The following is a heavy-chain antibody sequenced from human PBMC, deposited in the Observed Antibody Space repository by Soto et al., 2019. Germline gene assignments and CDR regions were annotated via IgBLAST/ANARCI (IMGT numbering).Heavy chain of an antibody. D-gene: IGHD2-2*01. CDR3: ARGGGSTKVDY. V-gene: IGHV4-31*03. CDR1: GGSITSSGYY. Sequence: QVQLQESGPGLVKPSQTLSLTCTVSGGSITSSGYYWSWIRQHPGEGLEWIGFTSNSGSTSYNPSLKSRVTMSVDTSSNPSSLNLKSVTAAVTAVYFCARGGGSTKVDYWGQGTLVTVSP. J-gene: IGHJ4*02. CDR2: TSNSGST.